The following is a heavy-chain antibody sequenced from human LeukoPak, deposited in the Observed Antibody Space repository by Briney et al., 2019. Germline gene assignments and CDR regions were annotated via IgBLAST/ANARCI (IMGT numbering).Heavy chain of an antibody. CDR1: GFTLSDYY. D-gene: IGHD6-19*01. Sequence: GGSLRLSCAASGFTLSDYYMSWIRQAPGKGLDSVAYISSSGSTIYYADSVKGRFTISRDNAKNSLYLQMNILRAEDTSVDYWARGVSSGWFSARHFDDWGQGTLDTVSS. CDR3: ARGVSSGWFSARHFDD. J-gene: IGHJ4*02. V-gene: IGHV3-11*01. CDR2: ISSSGSTI.